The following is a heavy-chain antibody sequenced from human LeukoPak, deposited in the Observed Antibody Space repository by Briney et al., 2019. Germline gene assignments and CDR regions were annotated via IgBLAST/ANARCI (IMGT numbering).Heavy chain of an antibody. D-gene: IGHD3-22*01. J-gene: IGHJ5*02. Sequence: GESLQISCQGFGYPFTNYWIGWVRPMPGKGLGWRGIIFPGDSNTRYSPSFQGQVTISADKSISTAYLQWSGLKASDTAVYYCARLDYDSDGYNWFDPWGQGTLVTVSS. CDR2: IFPGDSNT. CDR3: ARLDYDSDGYNWFDP. V-gene: IGHV5-51*01. CDR1: GYPFTNYW.